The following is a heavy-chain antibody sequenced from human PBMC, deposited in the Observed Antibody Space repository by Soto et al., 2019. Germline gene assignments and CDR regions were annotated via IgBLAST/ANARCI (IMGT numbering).Heavy chain of an antibody. Sequence: PGGSLRLSCAASGFTFSSHAMNWVRQAPGRGLEWVSVISFDGTNKYYAESVRGRYSISRDNSKKVLYLDMNSLRPDDTAIYYCARAHGPYYDSSYYGLARNYFDYWRQGALVTVTS. CDR3: ARAHGPYYDSSYYGLARNYFDY. D-gene: IGHD3-22*01. CDR1: GFTFSSHA. CDR2: ISFDGTNK. V-gene: IGHV3-30-3*01. J-gene: IGHJ4*02.